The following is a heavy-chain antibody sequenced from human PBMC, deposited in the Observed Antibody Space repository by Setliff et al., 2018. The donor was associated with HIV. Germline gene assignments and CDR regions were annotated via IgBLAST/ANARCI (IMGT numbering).Heavy chain of an antibody. CDR2: VYYSGST. V-gene: IGHV4-39*07. D-gene: IGHD6-13*01. CDR3: ARDGYSSSWYVISGSFDY. J-gene: IGHJ4*02. Sequence: SETLSLTCIVSGGSISSSSYYWGWIRQPPGKGPEWIGTVYYSGSTYYNPSLKSRVTISVDTSENQFSLKLSSVTAADTAVYYCARDGYSSSWYVISGSFDYWGQGMLVTVSS. CDR1: GGSISSSSYY.